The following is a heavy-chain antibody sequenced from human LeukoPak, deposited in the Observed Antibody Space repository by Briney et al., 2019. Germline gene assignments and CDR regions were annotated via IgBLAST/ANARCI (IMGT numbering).Heavy chain of an antibody. CDR1: EFTFSNYG. D-gene: IGHD3-16*01. V-gene: IGHV3-30*03. Sequence: PGGSLRLSCAATEFTFSNYGMHWVRQAPGKGLEWVAVIASDGKDKHHADSVKGRFTISRDNSKNTLYLQMSSLRAEDTAVYYCARARRGTVDPWGQGTLVTVSS. CDR2: IASDGKDK. J-gene: IGHJ5*02. CDR3: ARARRGTVDP.